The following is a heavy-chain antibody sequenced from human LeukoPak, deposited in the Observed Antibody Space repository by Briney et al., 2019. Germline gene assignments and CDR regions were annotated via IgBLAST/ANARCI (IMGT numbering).Heavy chain of an antibody. CDR1: GFTFSSYA. Sequence: PGGSLRLSCAASGFTFSSYAMSWVRQAPGKGLEWVSAISGSGGSTYYADSVKGRFTISRDNSKNTLYLQMNSLRAEDTAEYFCARGNGPGSFIIDHWGQGTLVAASS. J-gene: IGHJ4*02. V-gene: IGHV3-23*01. D-gene: IGHD3-10*01. CDR2: ISGSGGST. CDR3: ARGNGPGSFIIDH.